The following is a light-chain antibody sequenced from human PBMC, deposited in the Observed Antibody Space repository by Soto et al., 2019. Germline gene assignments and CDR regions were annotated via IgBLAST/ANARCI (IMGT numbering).Light chain of an antibody. V-gene: IGKV3-11*01. CDR1: QTVWRS. J-gene: IGKJ4*01. CDR2: GSS. CDR3: QHSRHGTPV. Sequence: EIVLTQSPATLSLSPGERVTLACRASQTVWRSLAWYQQKPGQAPQLLIYGSSNRDTGIPARFSGSGSGTDGSLTSSRLEPEDFAVYYCQHSRHGTPVFGGGNKVEIK.